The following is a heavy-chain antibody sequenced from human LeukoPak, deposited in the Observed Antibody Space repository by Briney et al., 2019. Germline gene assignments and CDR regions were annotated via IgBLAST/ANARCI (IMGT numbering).Heavy chain of an antibody. D-gene: IGHD3-10*01. CDR1: GFTFSSYS. CDR2: ISSSTTYI. CDR3: ARDMVWSYYKGASDV. J-gene: IGHJ6*02. Sequence: PGGSLRLSCAASGFTFSSYSMNWVRQAPGKGLEWVSSISSSTTYIYYADSVKGRFTISRDNAKNSLYLQMNSLRAEDTAVYYCARDMVWSYYKGASDVWGQGTTVTVSS. V-gene: IGHV3-21*01.